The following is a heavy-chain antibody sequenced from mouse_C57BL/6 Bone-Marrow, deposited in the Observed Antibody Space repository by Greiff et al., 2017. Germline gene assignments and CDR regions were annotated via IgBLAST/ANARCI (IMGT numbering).Heavy chain of an antibody. Sequence: QVQLLQSGPELVKPGASVKISCKASGYAFSSSWMHWVQQRPGKGLEWIGQICPGDGATNYNGKFKGKVTLSADKSSSTVYLQLSSLTSEDSAVYFCASSTGYYAMDYWGQGTSVTVSS. CDR1: GYAFSSSW. CDR2: ICPGDGAT. V-gene: IGHV1-82*01. CDR3: ASSTGYYAMDY. J-gene: IGHJ4*01.